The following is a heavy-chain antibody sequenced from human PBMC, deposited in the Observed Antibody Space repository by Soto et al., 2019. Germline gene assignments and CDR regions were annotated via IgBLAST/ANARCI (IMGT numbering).Heavy chain of an antibody. CDR2: ITDTGGDA. V-gene: IGHV3-23*01. J-gene: IGHJ4*02. Sequence: GCSLGLSGVASGLAFGSRAMSWVRQAPGEGLQWVSTITDTGGDAKYADSVRGRFVISRDNSKKTLYLQMTSLTAEDSAMYFCARGSTDSYPGSRIFDFWGRGTLVTVSS. D-gene: IGHD3-10*01. CDR3: ARGSTDSYPGSRIFDF. CDR1: GLAFGSRA.